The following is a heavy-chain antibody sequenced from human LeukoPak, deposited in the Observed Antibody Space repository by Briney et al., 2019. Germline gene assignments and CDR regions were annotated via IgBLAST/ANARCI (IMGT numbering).Heavy chain of an antibody. CDR3: ARVRGVPTYYYDSSGYIFDY. CDR2: IYYSGST. V-gene: IGHV4-59*08. Sequence: SETLSLTCTVSGGSISTYFWSWIRQPPGKGLEWIGYIYYSGSTNYNPSLKSRVTISLDTSKNQFSLKLSSVTAADTAVYYCARVRGVPTYYYDSSGYIFDYWGQGTLVTVSS. CDR1: GGSISTYF. J-gene: IGHJ4*02. D-gene: IGHD3-22*01.